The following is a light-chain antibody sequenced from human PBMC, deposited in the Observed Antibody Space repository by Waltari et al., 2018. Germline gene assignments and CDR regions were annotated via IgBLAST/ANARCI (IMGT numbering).Light chain of an antibody. J-gene: IGKJ5*01. CDR1: QSVSSN. CDR2: DAS. V-gene: IGKV3-15*01. Sequence: EIVMTQSPVTLSVSPGETATLSCRASQSVSSNVAWYQKKPGQAPRLLIYDASTRPTSIPAKFRGSGSGTEFTLTISSLQSEDFAVYYCQQYNRWPPITFGHGTRLEIK. CDR3: QQYNRWPPIT.